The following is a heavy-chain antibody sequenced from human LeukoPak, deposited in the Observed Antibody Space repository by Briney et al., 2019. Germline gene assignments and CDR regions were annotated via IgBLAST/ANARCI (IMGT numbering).Heavy chain of an antibody. D-gene: IGHD3-10*01. J-gene: IGHJ3*02. CDR3: ASSRITMVRGLAEDSFEI. CDR1: GFTFSCYG. CDR2: IRYDGSNK. V-gene: IGHV3-30*02. Sequence: PGGSLRLSCAASGFTFSCYGMHGVRQAAGKGRAGVAFIRYDGSNKYYAESVKARFTITRNNSKNTLYLQMNSLRAEGTAVYYCASSRITMVRGLAEDSFEIWGQGTTVTVSS.